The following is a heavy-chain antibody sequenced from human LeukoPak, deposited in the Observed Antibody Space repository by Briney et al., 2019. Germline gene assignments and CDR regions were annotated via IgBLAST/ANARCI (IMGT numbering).Heavy chain of an antibody. Sequence: PSQTLSLTCTVSGGSISSGDYYWSWIRQPPGKGLEWIGYIYYSGSTYYNPSLKSRVTISVDTSKNQFSLKLSSVTAADTAVYYCARAPVLLWFGEFVYYFDYWGLGTLVTVSS. D-gene: IGHD3-10*01. V-gene: IGHV4-30-4*01. CDR2: IYYSGST. CDR3: ARAPVLLWFGEFVYYFDY. CDR1: GGSISSGDYY. J-gene: IGHJ4*02.